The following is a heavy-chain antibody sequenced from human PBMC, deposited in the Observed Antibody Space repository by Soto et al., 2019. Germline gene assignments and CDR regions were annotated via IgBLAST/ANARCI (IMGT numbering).Heavy chain of an antibody. Sequence: EVQLVESGGDLVQPGGSLKLSCTGLGFNFSGSALHWVRQPSGKGLEWVGRIRGRAKKYATSYATSVRGRFYLSRDDSKNTAFLQMNRLRDEDTGVYFCCVRGGESLQDIWGQGTMVTVSS. CDR2: IRGRAKKYAT. CDR3: CVRGGESLQDI. J-gene: IGHJ4*02. CDR1: GFNFSGSA. V-gene: IGHV3-73*01. D-gene: IGHD4-17*01.